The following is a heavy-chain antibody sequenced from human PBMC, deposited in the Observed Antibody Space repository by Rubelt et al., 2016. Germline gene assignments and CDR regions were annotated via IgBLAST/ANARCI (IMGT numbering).Heavy chain of an antibody. J-gene: IGHJ6*03. CDR1: GYTFTSYY. CDR3: ARVRPYDITRTTLDYYYYMDV. Sequence: QVQLVQSGAEVKKPGASVKVSCKASGYTFTSYYMYWVRQAPGQGLEWVGWINPNSGGTNYAQKFQGRVTMTRDTSISTRYMDLSRLSSDDTAVYYCARVRPYDITRTTLDYYYYMDVWGKGTTVTVSS. V-gene: IGHV1-2*02. CDR2: INPNSGGT. D-gene: IGHD1-7*01.